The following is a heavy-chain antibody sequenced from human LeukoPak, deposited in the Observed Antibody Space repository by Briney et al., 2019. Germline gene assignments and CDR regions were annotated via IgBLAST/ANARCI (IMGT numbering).Heavy chain of an antibody. D-gene: IGHD6-6*01. CDR3: ARDPSNIAARPDY. CDR1: GFTFSSYG. Sequence: EGSLRLSCAAAGFTFSSYGMHWVRQAPGKGLEWVAVIWYDGSNKYYADSVKGRFTISRDNSKNTLYLQMNSLRAEDTAVYYCARDPSNIAARPDYWGQGTLVTVSS. V-gene: IGHV3-33*01. J-gene: IGHJ4*02. CDR2: IWYDGSNK.